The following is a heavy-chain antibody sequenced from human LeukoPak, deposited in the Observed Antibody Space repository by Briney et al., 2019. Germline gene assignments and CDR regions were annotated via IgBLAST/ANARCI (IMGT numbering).Heavy chain of an antibody. CDR1: GGTFSSYA. CDR2: IIPIFGTA. D-gene: IGHD2-21*02. J-gene: IGHJ6*03. V-gene: IGHV1-69*13. Sequence: ASVKVSCKASGGTFSSYAISWVRQAPGQGLEWMGGIIPIFGTANYAQKFQGRVTITADESTSTAYMELSSLRSGDTAVYYCARDRGDVGPYYYYMDVWGKGTTVTISS. CDR3: ARDRGDVGPYYYYMDV.